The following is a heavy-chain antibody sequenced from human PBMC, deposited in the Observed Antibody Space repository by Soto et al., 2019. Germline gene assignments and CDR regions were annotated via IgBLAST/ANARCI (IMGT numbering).Heavy chain of an antibody. CDR2: ISGSGGST. D-gene: IGHD6-19*01. Sequence: EVQLLESGGGLVQPGGSLRLSCAASGFTFSSYAMSWVRQAPGKGLEWVSAISGSGGSTYYADSVKGRFTISRDNSKNTLYLQMNSLRAEDTAVYYCAKDLKGLIWKAVAGPFDYWGQGTLVTVSS. CDR1: GFTFSSYA. CDR3: AKDLKGLIWKAVAGPFDY. J-gene: IGHJ4*02. V-gene: IGHV3-23*01.